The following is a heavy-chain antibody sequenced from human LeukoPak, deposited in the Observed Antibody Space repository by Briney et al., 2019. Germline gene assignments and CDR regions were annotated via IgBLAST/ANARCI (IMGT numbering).Heavy chain of an antibody. CDR2: IYYSGST. Sequence: SETLSLTCTVSGGSISSYYWSWIRQPPGKGLEWIGYIYYSGSTYYNPSLKSRVTISVDTSKNQFSLKLSSVTAADTAVYNCARHRVGGNSPWYLDLWSRGTLVTVSS. CDR1: GGSISSYY. CDR3: ARHRVGGNSPWYLDL. V-gene: IGHV4-59*08. D-gene: IGHD4-23*01. J-gene: IGHJ2*01.